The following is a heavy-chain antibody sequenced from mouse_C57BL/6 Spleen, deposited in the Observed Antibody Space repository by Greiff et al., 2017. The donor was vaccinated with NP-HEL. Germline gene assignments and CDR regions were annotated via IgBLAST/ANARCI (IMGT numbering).Heavy chain of an antibody. CDR2: ISYSGST. CDR3: ARFTTVVATRGYAMDY. D-gene: IGHD1-1*01. CDR1: GYSITSDY. J-gene: IGHJ4*01. V-gene: IGHV3-8*01. Sequence: EVHLVESGPGLAKPSQTLSLTCSVTGYSITSDYWNWIRKFPGNKLEYMGYISYSGSTYYNPSLKSRISITRDTSKNQYYLQLNSVTTEDTATYYCARFTTVVATRGYAMDYWGQGTSVTVSS.